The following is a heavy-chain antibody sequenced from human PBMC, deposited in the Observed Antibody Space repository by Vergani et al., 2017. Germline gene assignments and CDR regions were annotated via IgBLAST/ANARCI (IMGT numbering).Heavy chain of an antibody. CDR3: ARDASXPSIAARPYYFDY. CDR1: GGSISSYY. J-gene: IGHJ4*02. V-gene: IGHV4-4*07. D-gene: IGHD6-6*01. Sequence: QVQLQESGPGLVKPSETLALTCTVSGGSISSYYWSWIRQPAGKGLDWIGRIYTSGSTNYNPSLKSRVTMSVDTSKNQFSLNLSSVTAPDTAVYYCARDASXPSIAARPYYFDYWGQGTLVTVSS. CDR2: IYTSGST.